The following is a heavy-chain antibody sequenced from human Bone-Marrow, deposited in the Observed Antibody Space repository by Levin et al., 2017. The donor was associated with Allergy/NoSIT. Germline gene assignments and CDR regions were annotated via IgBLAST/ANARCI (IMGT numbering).Heavy chain of an antibody. CDR1: GFTFSDYS. CDR3: VRGIIGDVRVAHKEAFDV. J-gene: IGHJ3*01. D-gene: IGHD2/OR15-2a*01. Sequence: GGSLRLSCIDSGFTFSDYSIYWVRQAPGKGLEWISSISSDSSDLYYADSVKGRFTISRDNAKNSLNLQVSSLRAEDTAVYHCVRGIIGDVRVAHKEAFDVWGQGTMVTVSS. CDR2: ISSDSSDL. V-gene: IGHV3-21*01.